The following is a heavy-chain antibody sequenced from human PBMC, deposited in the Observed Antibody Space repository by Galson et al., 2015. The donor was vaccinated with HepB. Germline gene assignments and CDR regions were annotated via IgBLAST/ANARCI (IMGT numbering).Heavy chain of an antibody. V-gene: IGHV3-15*01. CDR2: IKSKTDGGTT. CDR3: TTALISSGWDPIDY. D-gene: IGHD6-19*01. J-gene: IGHJ4*02. Sequence: SLRLSCAASGFTFSNAWMSWVRQAPGKGLEWVGRIKSKTDGGTTDYAAPVKGRFTISRDDSKNTLYLQMNSLKTEDTAVYYCTTALISSGWDPIDYWGQGTLVTVSS. CDR1: GFTFSNAW.